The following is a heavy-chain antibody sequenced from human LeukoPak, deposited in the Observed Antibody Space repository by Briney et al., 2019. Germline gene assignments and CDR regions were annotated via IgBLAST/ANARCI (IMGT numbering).Heavy chain of an antibody. CDR2: IGGNGVKT. Sequence: GGSLRLSCAASGFTFNIYAMNWVRQAPDRGLEWVSSIGGNGVKTEYADSVNGRFTISRDNSKNTLYLQMNSLRAEDTAVYYCARDDIVVVVADHYGMDVWGQGTTVTVSS. D-gene: IGHD2-15*01. J-gene: IGHJ6*02. CDR3: ARDDIVVVVADHYGMDV. V-gene: IGHV3-23*01. CDR1: GFTFNIYA.